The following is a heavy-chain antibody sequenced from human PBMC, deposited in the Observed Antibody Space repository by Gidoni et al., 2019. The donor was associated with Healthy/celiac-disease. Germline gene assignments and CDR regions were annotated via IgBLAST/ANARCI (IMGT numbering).Heavy chain of an antibody. CDR3: ARDKFVITFGGVIVAQPPVPPDY. CDR2: ISAYNGNT. Sequence: QVQLVQSGAEVKKPGASVKVSCKASGYTFTSYGISWVRQAPGQGLEWMGWISAYNGNTNYAQKLQGRVTMTTDTSTSTAYMELRSLRSDDTAVYYCARDKFVITFGGVIVAQPPVPPDYWGQGTLVTVSS. V-gene: IGHV1-18*01. D-gene: IGHD3-16*02. CDR1: GYTFTSYG. J-gene: IGHJ4*02.